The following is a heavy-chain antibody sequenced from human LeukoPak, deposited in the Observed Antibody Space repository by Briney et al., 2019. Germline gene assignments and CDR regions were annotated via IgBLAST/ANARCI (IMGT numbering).Heavy chain of an antibody. J-gene: IGHJ4*02. D-gene: IGHD3-22*01. CDR3: ARPQGPYDRSGYYGY. V-gene: IGHV1-18*01. CDR2: TSAYNGNT. CDR1: GYTFTSYG. Sequence: ASVKVSCKASGYTFTSYGISWVRQAPGQGLEWMGWTSAYNGNTNYAQKLQGRVTMTTDTSTSTVYMELSSLRSDDTAVYYCARPQGPYDRSGYYGYWGQGTLVTVSS.